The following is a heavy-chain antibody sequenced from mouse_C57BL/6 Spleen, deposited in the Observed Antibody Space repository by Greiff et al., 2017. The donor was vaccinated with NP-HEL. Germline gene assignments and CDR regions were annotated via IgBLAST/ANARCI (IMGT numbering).Heavy chain of an antibody. CDR1: GYAFSSYW. J-gene: IGHJ2*01. Sequence: QVQLQQSGAELVKPGASVKISCKASGYAFSSYWMNWVKQRPGKGLEWIGQIYPGDGDTNYNGKFKGKSTLTVDKSSSTAYMQLSSLTSEDSAVYYCARGDSNSFDYWGQGTTLTVSS. CDR3: ARGDSNSFDY. V-gene: IGHV1-80*01. CDR2: IYPGDGDT. D-gene: IGHD3-2*01.